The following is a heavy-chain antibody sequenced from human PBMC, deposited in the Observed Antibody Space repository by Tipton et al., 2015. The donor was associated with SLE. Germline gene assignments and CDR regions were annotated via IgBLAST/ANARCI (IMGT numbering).Heavy chain of an antibody. Sequence: TLSLTCSVSGGSIRSTDNYWGWIRQPPGKGLEWIGYIYYSGSTSYNPSLKSRVTISVDTSKNQFSLKLSSVTAADTAVYYCARHWSKGYYYGMDVWGQGTTVTVSS. CDR2: IYYSGST. CDR3: ARHWSKGYYYGMDV. J-gene: IGHJ6*02. CDR1: GGSIRSTDNY. V-gene: IGHV4-61*05.